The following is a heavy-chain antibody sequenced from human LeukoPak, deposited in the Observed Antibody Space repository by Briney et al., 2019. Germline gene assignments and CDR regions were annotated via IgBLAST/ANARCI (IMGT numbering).Heavy chain of an antibody. Sequence: PGGSLRLSCAASGFTFSNAWMSWVRQAPGKGLEWVSSISSSSSSYIYYADSVKGRFTISRDNAKNSLYLQMNSLRAEDTAVYYCAELGITMIGGVWGKGTTVTISS. CDR3: AELGITMIGGV. CDR1: GFTFSNAW. D-gene: IGHD3-10*02. V-gene: IGHV3-21*01. CDR2: ISSSSSSYI. J-gene: IGHJ6*04.